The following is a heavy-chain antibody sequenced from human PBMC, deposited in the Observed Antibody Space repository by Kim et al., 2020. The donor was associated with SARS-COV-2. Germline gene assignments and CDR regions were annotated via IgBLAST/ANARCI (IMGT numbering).Heavy chain of an antibody. J-gene: IGHJ5*02. CDR3: ARGDSGSYANWFDP. CDR2: IYHSGST. D-gene: IGHD3-10*01. Sequence: ETLSLTCTVPGYSISSGYYWGWIRQPPGKGLEWIGSIYHSGSTYYNPSLKSRVTISVDTSKNQFSLKLSSVTAADTAVYYCARGDSGSYANWFDPWGQGTLVTVSS. V-gene: IGHV4-38-2*02. CDR1: GYSISSGYY.